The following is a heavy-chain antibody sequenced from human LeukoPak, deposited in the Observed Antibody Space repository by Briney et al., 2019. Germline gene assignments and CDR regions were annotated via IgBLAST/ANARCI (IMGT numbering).Heavy chain of an antibody. D-gene: IGHD7-27*01. V-gene: IGHV1-8*01. CDR3: ARTPPNWGADY. Sequence: ASVKVSCKTSGYTFTNYDINWVRQATGQGFEWMGWMSPNSGDTGYAQKFQGRVAMTMDTSIRTAYMELSSLRSEDAAVYYCARTPPNWGADYWGQGTLVTVSS. CDR1: GYTFTNYD. CDR2: MSPNSGDT. J-gene: IGHJ4*02.